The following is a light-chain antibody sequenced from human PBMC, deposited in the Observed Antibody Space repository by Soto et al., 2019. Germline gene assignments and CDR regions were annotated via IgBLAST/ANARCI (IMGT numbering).Light chain of an antibody. V-gene: IGLV2-14*01. CDR3: PSYTPTTPPV. Sequence: QSALTQPASVSGSPGQSITISCTGTSSDVGDYNYVSWYQQHPGKAPKLMIYDVSNRPSGVSNRFSGSKSGSTASLTISGLQAEDRSFYHSPSYTPTTPPVFAPGT. J-gene: IGLJ1*01. CDR2: DVS. CDR1: SSDVGDYNY.